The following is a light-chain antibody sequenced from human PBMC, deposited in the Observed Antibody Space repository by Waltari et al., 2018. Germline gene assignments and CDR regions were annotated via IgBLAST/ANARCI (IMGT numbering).Light chain of an antibody. CDR1: RSNIGNNA. CDR3: ASWDDDLSGVV. CDR2: YDD. Sequence: QSVLTQPPSVSEAPRQRVTISCSGIRSNIGNNAVNWYQQFPGRAPKLLIHYDDLLPSGVSDRFAGSQSGTSASLAISGRQSEDEAYYYCASWDDDLSGVVFGGGTKLTVL. J-gene: IGLJ2*01. V-gene: IGLV1-36*01.